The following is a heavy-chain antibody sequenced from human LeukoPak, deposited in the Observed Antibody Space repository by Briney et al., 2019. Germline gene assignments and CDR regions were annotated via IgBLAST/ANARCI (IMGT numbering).Heavy chain of an antibody. CDR3: ARYGATGGDKWFDP. Sequence: PSETLSLTCAGYGGSFSGEYWSWIRQPPGKGLEWIGEINHSGSTNYNPSLKSRVTISVDTSKNQFSLKLSSVTAADTAVYYCARYGATGGDKWFDPWGQGTLVTVSS. D-gene: IGHD4-17*01. CDR2: INHSGST. CDR1: GGSFSGEY. V-gene: IGHV4-34*01. J-gene: IGHJ5*02.